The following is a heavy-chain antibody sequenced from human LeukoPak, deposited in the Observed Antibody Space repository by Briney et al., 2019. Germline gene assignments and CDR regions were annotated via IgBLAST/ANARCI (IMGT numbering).Heavy chain of an antibody. CDR2: ISAYNGNT. J-gene: IGHJ4*02. Sequence: ASVKVSCKASGYTFTSYGISWVRQAPGQGLEWMGWISAYNGNTNYAQKLQGRVTMTTDTSTSTAYMELRSLRSDDTAVYYCATRPYSGTSFDYWGQGTLVTVSS. D-gene: IGHD1-26*01. CDR3: ATRPYSGTSFDY. CDR1: GYTFTSYG. V-gene: IGHV1-18*01.